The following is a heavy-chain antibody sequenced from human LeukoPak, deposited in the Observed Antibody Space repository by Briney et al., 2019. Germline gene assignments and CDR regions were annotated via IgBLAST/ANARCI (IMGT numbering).Heavy chain of an antibody. CDR3: ARGLRGVTDY. D-gene: IGHD2-21*02. Sequence: PSETLSLTCAVSGYSISSGYYWSWIRQPAGKGLEWIGRVYTSGSTNYNPSLKSRVTMSVDTSKSQFSLKLRSVTAADTAVYYCARGLRGVTDYWGEGTLVTVSS. J-gene: IGHJ4*02. CDR1: GYSISSGYY. CDR2: VYTSGST. V-gene: IGHV4-4*07.